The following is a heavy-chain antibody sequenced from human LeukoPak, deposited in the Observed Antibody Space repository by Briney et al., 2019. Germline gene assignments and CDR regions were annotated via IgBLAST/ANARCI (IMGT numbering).Heavy chain of an antibody. V-gene: IGHV1-2*02. CDR3: GRLVPSLRYYYYDSSGYPGHSDY. CDR1: GYTFTGYY. J-gene: IGHJ4*02. D-gene: IGHD3-22*01. CDR2: INPKSGGT. Sequence: ASVKVSCKASGYTFTGYYMHWVRQAPGQGLEWMGWINPKSGGTNYAQKFQGRVTMTRDTSISTAYMELSRLRSDDTAIYYCGRLVPSLRYYYYDSSGYPGHSDYWGQGTLVTVSS.